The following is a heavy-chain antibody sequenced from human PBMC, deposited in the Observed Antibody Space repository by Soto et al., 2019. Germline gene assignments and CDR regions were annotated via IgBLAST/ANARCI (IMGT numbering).Heavy chain of an antibody. CDR3: ARRHSSSWFPSDYFDY. D-gene: IGHD6-13*01. Sequence: ASVKVSCKASGYTFTSYDINWVRQATGQGLEWMGWMNPNSGNTGYAQKFQGRVTMTRNTSISTAYMELSSLRSEDTAVYYCARRHSSSWFPSDYFDYWGQGTLVTVSS. CDR1: GYTFTSYD. CDR2: MNPNSGNT. V-gene: IGHV1-8*01. J-gene: IGHJ4*02.